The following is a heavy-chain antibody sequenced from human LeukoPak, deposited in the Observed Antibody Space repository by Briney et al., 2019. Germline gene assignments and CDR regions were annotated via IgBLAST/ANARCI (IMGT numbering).Heavy chain of an antibody. Sequence: GGSLRLSCAASGFTFSSYAMSWVHQAPGKGLEWVSGINWNGGSTGYADSVKGRFTISRDNAKNSLYLQMNSLRAEDTALYYCARDGGNIYNWFDPWGQGTLVTVSS. V-gene: IGHV3-20*04. CDR2: INWNGGST. CDR1: GFTFSSYA. D-gene: IGHD2/OR15-2a*01. J-gene: IGHJ5*02. CDR3: ARDGGNIYNWFDP.